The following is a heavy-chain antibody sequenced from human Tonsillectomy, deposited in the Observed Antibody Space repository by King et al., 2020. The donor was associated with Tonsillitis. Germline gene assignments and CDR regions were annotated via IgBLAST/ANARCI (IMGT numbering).Heavy chain of an antibody. J-gene: IGHJ6*02. CDR1: GDSVKSDTHY. CDR3: ARGAVRKSDDYYYGMDV. V-gene: IGHV4-61*01. Sequence: QLQESGPGLVKPSETLSLTCTVSGDSVKSDTHYWSWIRQPPGKGLEWIGYIYYRGSANYNPSLKSRVTISVDMSKNQFSLRLTSMTPADTAVYFCARGAVRKSDDYYYGMDVWGQGTTVTVSS. CDR2: IYYRGSA. D-gene: IGHD1-26*01.